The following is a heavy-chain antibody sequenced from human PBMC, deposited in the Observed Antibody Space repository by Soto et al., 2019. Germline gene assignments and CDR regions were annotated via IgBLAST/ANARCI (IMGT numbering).Heavy chain of an antibody. CDR3: ARGTHSYSGSHELDA. J-gene: IGHJ5*02. CDR1: GFIFGDHV. Sequence: EVQLVESGGRLVQRGGSLRLSCSGSGFIFGDHVMDWVRQAPGKGLECVAGISASGNSPFFRDSVKGRFTISRDNSKNTGYLEMNNLRDEDSAMYFCARGTHSYSGSHELDAWGLGTLVTVAS. V-gene: IGHV3-23*04. CDR2: ISASGNSP. D-gene: IGHD1-26*01.